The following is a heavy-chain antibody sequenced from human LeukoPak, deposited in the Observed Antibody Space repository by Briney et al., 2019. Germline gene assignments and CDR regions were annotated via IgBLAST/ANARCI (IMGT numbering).Heavy chain of an antibody. J-gene: IGHJ4*02. Sequence: GESLKISCKGSGYSFTSYWIGWVRQMPGKGLEWMGIIYPGDSDTTYSPSLQGQVTISADKSISTAYLQWSSLKASDTAMYYCARSDYETSGYYSHWGQGTLVTVSS. CDR3: ARSDYETSGYYSH. D-gene: IGHD3-22*01. V-gene: IGHV5-51*01. CDR2: IYPGDSDT. CDR1: GYSFTSYW.